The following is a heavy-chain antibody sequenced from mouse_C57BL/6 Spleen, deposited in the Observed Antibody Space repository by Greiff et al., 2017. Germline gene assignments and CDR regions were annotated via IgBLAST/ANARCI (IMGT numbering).Heavy chain of an antibody. CDR3: TPGWDGYYGFAD. CDR2: ISSGGDYN. J-gene: IGHJ3*01. Sequence: EVKLVESGAGLVKPGGSLKLSCAASGFTFSSYAMSWVRQTPEKRLEWVAYISSGGDYNYYADTLQGRCTISRDTARNTMYLQVSSLESEDTTMYYCTPGWDGYYGFADWGQGALVTVSA. CDR1: GFTFSSYA. D-gene: IGHD2-3*01. V-gene: IGHV5-9-1*02.